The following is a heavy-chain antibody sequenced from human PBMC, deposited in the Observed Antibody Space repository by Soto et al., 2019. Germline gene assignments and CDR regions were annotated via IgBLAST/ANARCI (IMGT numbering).Heavy chain of an antibody. CDR1: GGSISSSNW. D-gene: IGHD1-7*01. J-gene: IGHJ5*02. CDR3: ARDRNWNYVGHWFDP. Sequence: QVQLQESGPGLVKPSGTLSLTCAVSGGSISSSNWWSWVRQPPGKGLEWIGEIYHSGSTNYNPSLKSGVSISVDKSKNKFSLKLSSVTAADTAVYYCARDRNWNYVGHWFDPWGQGTLVTVSS. V-gene: IGHV4-4*02. CDR2: IYHSGST.